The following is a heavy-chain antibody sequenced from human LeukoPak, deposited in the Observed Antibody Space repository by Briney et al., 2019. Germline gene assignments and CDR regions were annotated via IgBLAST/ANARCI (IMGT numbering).Heavy chain of an antibody. D-gene: IGHD3-22*01. CDR3: AREYPGYYYDSSGYDI. V-gene: IGHV1-2*02. Sequence: GASVKVSCKASGYTFTGYYMHWVRQAPGQGLEWMGWINPNSGGTNYAQKFQGRVTMTRDTSISTAYMELSRLRSDDTAVYYCAREYPGYYYDSSGYDIWGQGDNGHRLF. J-gene: IGHJ3*02. CDR1: GYTFTGYY. CDR2: INPNSGGT.